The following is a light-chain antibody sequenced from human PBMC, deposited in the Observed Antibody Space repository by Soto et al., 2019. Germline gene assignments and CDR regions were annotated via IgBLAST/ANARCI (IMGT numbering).Light chain of an antibody. CDR3: SSYTGSNTLV. CDR2: EVI. J-gene: IGLJ1*01. CDR1: SSDVGGYSY. Sequence: SALTQPASVSGSPGQSITFTCTGTSSDVGGYSYVSWYQQHPGKAPKLMIYEVINRPSGVSNRFSGSKSGNTASLTISGLQADDEADYYFSSYTGSNTLVFGTGTKLTVL. V-gene: IGLV2-14*01.